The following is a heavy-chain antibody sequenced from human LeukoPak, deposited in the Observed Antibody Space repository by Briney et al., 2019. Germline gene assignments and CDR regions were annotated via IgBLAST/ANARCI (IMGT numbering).Heavy chain of an antibody. CDR3: ARGPHDFWSGYSYYFDY. D-gene: IGHD3-3*01. J-gene: IGHJ4*02. V-gene: IGHV4-34*01. CDR1: GFTFSSYA. CDR2: INHSGST. Sequence: GSLRLSCAASGFTFSSYAMSWVRQAPGKGLEWIGEINHSGSTNYNPSLKSRVTISVDTSKNQFSLKLSSVTAADTAVYYCARGPHDFWSGYSYYFDYWGQGTLVTVSS.